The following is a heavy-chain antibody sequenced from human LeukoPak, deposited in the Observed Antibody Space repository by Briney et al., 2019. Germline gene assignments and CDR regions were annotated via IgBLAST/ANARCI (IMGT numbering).Heavy chain of an antibody. CDR3: AKTGDRSGWYPPLGAFDI. J-gene: IGHJ3*02. D-gene: IGHD6-13*01. V-gene: IGHV3-23*01. CDR2: ISGSGGST. CDR1: GFTFSSYA. Sequence: PGGSLRLSCAASGFTFSSYAMSWVRQAPGKGLEWVSAISGSGGSTYYADSVKGRFTISRGNSKNTLYLQMNSLRAEDTAVYYCAKTGDRSGWYPPLGAFDIGGQGTMVTVSS.